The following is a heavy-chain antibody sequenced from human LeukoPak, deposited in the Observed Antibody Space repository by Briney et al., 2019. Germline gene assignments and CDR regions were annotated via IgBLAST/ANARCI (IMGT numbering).Heavy chain of an antibody. D-gene: IGHD3-22*01. CDR1: GFTFSSYW. J-gene: IGHJ4*02. CDR2: IKQDGSEK. Sequence: GSLRLSCAASGFTFSSYWMSWVRQAPGKGLEWVANIKQDGSEKYYVDSVKGRYTIPRDNAKNSLYLQMNSLRAEDTAVYYCARENYDSSGYADYWGQGTLVTVSS. CDR3: ARENYDSSGYADY. V-gene: IGHV3-7*01.